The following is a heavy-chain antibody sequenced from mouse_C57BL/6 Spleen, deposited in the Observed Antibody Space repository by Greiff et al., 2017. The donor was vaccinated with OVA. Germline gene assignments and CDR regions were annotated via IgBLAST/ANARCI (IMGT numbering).Heavy chain of an antibody. CDR1: GYTFTSYW. V-gene: IGHV1-64*01. D-gene: IGHD1-1*01. CDR2: IHPNSGST. Sequence: QVQLQQPGAELVKPGASVKLSCKASGYTFTSYWMHWVKQRPGQGLEWIGMIHPNSGSTNYNEKFKSKATLTVDKSSSTAYMQLSSLTSEDSAVYYCARGPLYYYGSSLYAMDYWGQGTSVTVSS. J-gene: IGHJ4*01. CDR3: ARGPLYYYGSSLYAMDY.